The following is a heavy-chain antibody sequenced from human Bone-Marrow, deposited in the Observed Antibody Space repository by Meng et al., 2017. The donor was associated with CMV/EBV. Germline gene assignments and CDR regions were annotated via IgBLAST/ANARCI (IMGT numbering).Heavy chain of an antibody. D-gene: IGHD3-3*01. CDR2: IIPILGIA. J-gene: IGHJ4*02. CDR3: ARGQRFLEWSFDY. CDR1: GGTFSSYT. Sequence: SVKVSCKASGGTFSSYTISWVRQAPGQGLEWMGRIIPILGIANYAQKFQGRVTITADKSTSTAYMELSSLRSEDTAVYYCARGQRFLEWSFDYWGQGTLVTVSS. V-gene: IGHV1-69*02.